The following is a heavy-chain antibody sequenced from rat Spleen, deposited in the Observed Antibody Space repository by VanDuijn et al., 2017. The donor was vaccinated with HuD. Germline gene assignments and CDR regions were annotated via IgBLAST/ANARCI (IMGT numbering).Heavy chain of an antibody. CDR1: GFTFSDYN. CDR2: IIYDGSRT. CDR3: ASHRHYSVYVMDA. D-gene: IGHD1-1*01. Sequence: EVQLVESDGGLVQPGRSLKLSCAASGFTFSDYNMAWVRQAPKKGLEWVATIIYDGSRTYYRYSVEGRFTISRDNAKNTLYLQMDSLRSEDTATYHCASHRHYSVYVMDAWGQGASVTVSS. V-gene: IGHV5S10*01. J-gene: IGHJ4*01.